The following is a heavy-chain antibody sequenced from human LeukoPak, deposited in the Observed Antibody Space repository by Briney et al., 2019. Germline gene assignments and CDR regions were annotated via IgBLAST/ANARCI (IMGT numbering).Heavy chain of an antibody. V-gene: IGHV4-59*01. CDR1: GRSISSYY. CDR3: ARLRQGKWFDP. CDR2: IYYSGST. J-gene: IGHJ5*02. Sequence: PSETLSLTCTVSGRSISSYYWSWIRQPPGKGLEWIGYIYYSGSTNYNPSLKSRVTISVDTSKNQFSLKLSSVTAADTAVYYCARLRQGKWFDPWGQGTLVTVSS. D-gene: IGHD3-10*01.